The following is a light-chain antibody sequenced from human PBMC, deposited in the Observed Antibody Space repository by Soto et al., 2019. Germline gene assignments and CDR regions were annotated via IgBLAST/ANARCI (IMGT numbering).Light chain of an antibody. J-gene: IGKJ1*01. CDR2: DAS. CDR3: QQGYTTLGA. V-gene: IGKV1-5*01. Sequence: DIHMNKSPSTLSAYVGDRVNITCRASHSVRIWLVWYQQKPGKAPKFLIYDASSLESGVPSRFSGSGSGKEFTLTISSLQHDDFATYYCQQGYTTLGAFGHGTNVDIK. CDR1: HSVRIW.